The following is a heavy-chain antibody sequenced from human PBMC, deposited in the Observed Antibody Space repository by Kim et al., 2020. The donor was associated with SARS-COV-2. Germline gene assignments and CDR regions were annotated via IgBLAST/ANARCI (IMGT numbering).Heavy chain of an antibody. J-gene: IGHJ4*02. Sequence: GGSLRLSCAASGFTFSSYAMSWVRQAPGKGLEWVSDISGSGGSTYYADSVKGRFTISRDNSKNTLYLQMNSLRAEDTAVYYCAIPGSIAAAGSRRMGWFDYWGQGTLVTVSS. CDR3: AIPGSIAAAGSRRMGWFDY. D-gene: IGHD6-13*01. CDR1: GFTFSSYA. V-gene: IGHV3-23*01. CDR2: ISGSGGST.